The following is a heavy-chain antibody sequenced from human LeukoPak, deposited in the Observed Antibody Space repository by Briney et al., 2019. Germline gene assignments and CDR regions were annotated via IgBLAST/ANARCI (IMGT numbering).Heavy chain of an antibody. J-gene: IGHJ4*02. CDR2: ISSSSSTI. V-gene: IGHV3-48*01. CDR1: GFTFSTYS. CDR3: ARGSTYYDSSGQVPFDY. D-gene: IGHD3-22*01. Sequence: GGSLRLSCAASGFTFSTYSMNWVRQAPGKGLEWVSYISSSSSTIYYADSVKGRFTISRDNAKNSLYPQMNSLRAEDTAVYYCARGSTYYDSSGQVPFDYWGQGTLVTVSS.